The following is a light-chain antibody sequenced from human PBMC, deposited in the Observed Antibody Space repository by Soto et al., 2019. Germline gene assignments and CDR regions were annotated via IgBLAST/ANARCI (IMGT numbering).Light chain of an antibody. J-gene: IGKJ4*01. V-gene: IGKV2-28*01. CDR2: LGS. CDR3: MQTLQPPLT. Sequence: DIVMTQSPLSLPVTPGEPASISCRSSQSLLHSNGYNCLDWYLQKPGQSPHLLIYLGSNRASGVPDRFSGSGSGTDFTLKISRVEAEDVGVYYCMQTLQPPLTLGGGTKVEIK. CDR1: QSLLHSNGYNC.